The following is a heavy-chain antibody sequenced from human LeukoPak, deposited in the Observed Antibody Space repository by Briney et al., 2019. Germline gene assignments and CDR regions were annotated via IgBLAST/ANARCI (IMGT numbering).Heavy chain of an antibody. V-gene: IGHV3-20*04. J-gene: IGHJ3*02. Sequence: GGSLRLSCAASAAIVDEYGMRWVRQSPGKGVEWISGINWNGGRTYYADSVKGRFTISRDNAKISLYLQMNSLRAEDTAFYYCAGSRSLVAVAGIEGFDIWGQGTMVTVSS. CDR2: INWNGGRT. CDR3: AGSRSLVAVAGIEGFDI. CDR1: AAIVDEYG. D-gene: IGHD6-19*01.